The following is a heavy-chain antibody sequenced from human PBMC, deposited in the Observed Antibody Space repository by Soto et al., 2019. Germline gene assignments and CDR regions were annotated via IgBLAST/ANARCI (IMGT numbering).Heavy chain of an antibody. Sequence: SVKVSCKASGYTFTSYAMHWVRQAPGQRLEWMGWINAGNGNTKYSQKFQGRVTITRDTSASTAYMELSSLRSEDTAVYYCARCGAGGGSCQFDYWGQGTLVTVSS. CDR2: INAGNGNT. D-gene: IGHD2-15*01. V-gene: IGHV1-3*01. J-gene: IGHJ4*02. CDR1: GYTFTSYA. CDR3: ARCGAGGGSCQFDY.